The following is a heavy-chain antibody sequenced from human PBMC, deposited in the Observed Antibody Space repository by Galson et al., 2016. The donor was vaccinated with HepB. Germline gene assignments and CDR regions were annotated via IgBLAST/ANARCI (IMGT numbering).Heavy chain of an antibody. D-gene: IGHD2-21*01. Sequence: SVNVSCKASGYSFTTCPTMHWVRQAPGQRLEWMGWINAGNGVTKFSQKFQGRLNITTDASATTVTMELRGLTSEDTAIYYCTRRVVVGATDPWGQGTLLTVSS. J-gene: IGHJ5*02. CDR2: INAGNGVT. CDR1: GYSFTTCP. V-gene: IGHV1-3*01. CDR3: TRRVVVGATDP.